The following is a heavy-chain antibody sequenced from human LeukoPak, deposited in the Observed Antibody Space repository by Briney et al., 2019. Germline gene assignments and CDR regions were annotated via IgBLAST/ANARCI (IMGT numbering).Heavy chain of an antibody. CDR3: ARDRDYSFDY. V-gene: IGHV3-30*02. Sequence: GGSLRLSCAASGFTFSSYGMHWVRQAPGKGLEWVAFIRYDGSNKYYADSVKGRFTISRDNSKNTLYLQMNSLRAEDTAVYYCARDRDYSFDYWGQGTPVTVSS. CDR2: IRYDGSNK. CDR1: GFTFSSYG. J-gene: IGHJ4*02.